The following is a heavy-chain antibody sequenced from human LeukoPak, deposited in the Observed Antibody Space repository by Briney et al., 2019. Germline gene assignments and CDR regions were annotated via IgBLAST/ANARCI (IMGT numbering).Heavy chain of an antibody. CDR3: ARGRGNRPVTYYDFWSGYYPGYFDY. D-gene: IGHD3-3*01. Sequence: PSETLSLNCNVSGYSISSCYYWGWIRQPPEKGLQWIGSIYNTGSTYYNPSLKSRITISVDTSKNQFSLKLSSVTAADTAVYYCARGRGNRPVTYYDFWSGYYPGYFDYWGQGTLVTVSS. J-gene: IGHJ4*02. V-gene: IGHV4-38-2*02. CDR2: IYNTGST. CDR1: GYSISSCYY.